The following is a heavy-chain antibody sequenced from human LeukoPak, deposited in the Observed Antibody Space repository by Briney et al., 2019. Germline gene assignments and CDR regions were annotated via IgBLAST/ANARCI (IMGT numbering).Heavy chain of an antibody. Sequence: PSETLSLTCAVSGYSISSGDYWGWIRQPPGKGLEWIGSIYHSGSTSYNPSLQSRVTISVETPRNQFSLKLSSVTAADTAVYYCVRLRWELLAPYFDHWGQGAFVIVSS. CDR3: VRLRWELLAPYFDH. D-gene: IGHD2-15*01. V-gene: IGHV4-38-2*01. J-gene: IGHJ4*02. CDR2: IYHSGST. CDR1: GYSISSGDY.